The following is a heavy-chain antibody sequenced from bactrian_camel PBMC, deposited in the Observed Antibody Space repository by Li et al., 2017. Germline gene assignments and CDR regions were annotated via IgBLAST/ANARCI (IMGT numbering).Heavy chain of an antibody. J-gene: IGHJ4*01. CDR3: AANSWCPNNPYVVGYRWNPTH. CDR2: LDRVGRMS. V-gene: IGHV3S54*01. Sequence: HVQLVESGGGSVQAGGSLKLSCTASGNIGRMYCLAWFRQAPGKEREVVAHLDRVGRMSDYRDSVKARFVISEDSAKNTLFLQMNNLKPEDTAMYYCAANSWCPNNPYVVGYRWNPTHWGQGTQVTVS. CDR1: GNIGRMYC. D-gene: IGHD7*01.